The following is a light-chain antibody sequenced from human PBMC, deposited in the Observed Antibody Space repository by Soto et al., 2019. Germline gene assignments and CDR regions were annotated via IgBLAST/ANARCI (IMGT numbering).Light chain of an antibody. CDR3: QQYGSSPFT. Sequence: EIVLTQSPGTLSLSPGERATLSCRASQSVSSSYLAWYQQKPDQAPRLLLYGASSRATGIPDRFSGSGSGTDFTLPISRLEPEDFAVYYCQQYGSSPFTFGPGTKVDIK. J-gene: IGKJ3*01. V-gene: IGKV3-20*01. CDR1: QSVSSSY. CDR2: GAS.